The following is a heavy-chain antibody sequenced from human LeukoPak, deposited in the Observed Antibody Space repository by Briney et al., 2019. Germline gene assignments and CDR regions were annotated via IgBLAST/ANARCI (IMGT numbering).Heavy chain of an antibody. V-gene: IGHV3-48*02. D-gene: IGHD2-2*01. CDR2: ISSRSSTI. Sequence: GGSLRLSCAASGFTFSSYSMNWVRQAPGEGLEWVSYISSRSSTIYYADSVKGRFTISRDNAKNSLYLQMNSLRDEDTAVYYCAREGYCSSTSCYDDAFDIWGQGTMVTVSS. CDR3: AREGYCSSTSCYDDAFDI. J-gene: IGHJ3*02. CDR1: GFTFSSYS.